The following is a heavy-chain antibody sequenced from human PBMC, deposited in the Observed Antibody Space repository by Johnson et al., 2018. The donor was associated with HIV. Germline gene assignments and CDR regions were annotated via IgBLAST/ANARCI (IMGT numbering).Heavy chain of an antibody. V-gene: IGHV3-30*02. D-gene: IGHD3-16*01. J-gene: IGHJ3*02. CDR3: ARGGWGDAFDI. CDR2: IRYDGSNN. Sequence: QVQLVESGGGVVQPGGSLRLSCAASGFTFSSYGMHWVRQAPGKGLEWVAFIRYDGSNNYYADSVQGRFTISRDNSKNTLYLQMNSLRAEDTAVYYCARGGWGDAFDIWGQGTMVTVSS. CDR1: GFTFSSYG.